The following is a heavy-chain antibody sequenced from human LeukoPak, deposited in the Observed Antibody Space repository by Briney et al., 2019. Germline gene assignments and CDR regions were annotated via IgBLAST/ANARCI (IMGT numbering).Heavy chain of an antibody. D-gene: IGHD3-3*01. J-gene: IGHJ5*02. Sequence: SETLSLTCSVSGGSISSSSNYWGWIRQPPGKGLEWIGSIYYSGDTYYNPSLRSRVIISVDTSKNQFSLKLTSVTAADTAVYYCARNHYDVWSGYPYNWLDPWGQGTQVTVSS. CDR3: ARNHYDVWSGYPYNWLDP. CDR2: IYYSGDT. V-gene: IGHV4-39*01. CDR1: GGSISSSSNY.